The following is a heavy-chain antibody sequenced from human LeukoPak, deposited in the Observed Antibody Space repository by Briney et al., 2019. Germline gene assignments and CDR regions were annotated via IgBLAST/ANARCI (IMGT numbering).Heavy chain of an antibody. V-gene: IGHV1-18*01. CDR2: ISVYNGNT. Sequence: ASVKVSCKASGYTFTTYGINWVRQGPGQGLEWMGWISVYNGNTNYAQKLQGRVTMTTDTSTSTAYMELRSLRSDDTAVYYCARGSYYYDSSSYSDFDYWGQGTLVTVSS. CDR3: ARGSYYYDSSSYSDFDY. CDR1: GYTFTTYG. J-gene: IGHJ4*02. D-gene: IGHD3-22*01.